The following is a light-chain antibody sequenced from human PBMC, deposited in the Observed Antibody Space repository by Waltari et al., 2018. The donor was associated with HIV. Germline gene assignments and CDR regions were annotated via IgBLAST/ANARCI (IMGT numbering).Light chain of an antibody. J-gene: IGKJ4*01. CDR2: YAS. V-gene: IGKV3-11*01. CDR1: QSVNYY. CDR3: QQRSNWPPIT. Sequence: IVLTQSPATLSLSPGERATLSCRASQSVNYYLAWYQQKPGQAPRLLIYYASNRATGVPARFSGSGSGTDFTLTISSLEPEDFAVYYCQQRSNWPPITFGGGTKVEIK.